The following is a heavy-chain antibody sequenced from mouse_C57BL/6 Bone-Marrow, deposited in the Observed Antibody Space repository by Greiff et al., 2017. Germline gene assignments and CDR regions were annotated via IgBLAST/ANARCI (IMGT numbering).Heavy chain of an antibody. D-gene: IGHD3-2*02. V-gene: IGHV1-81*01. CDR2: IYPRSGNT. Sequence: QVQLQQSGAELARPGASVKLSCKASGYTFTSYGISWVKQRTGQGLEWIGEIYPRSGNTYYNEKFKGKATLTADKSSSTAYMELRSLTSEDSAVYFCARIDSSGPWFAYWGQGTLVTVSA. CDR3: ARIDSSGPWFAY. CDR1: GYTFTSYG. J-gene: IGHJ3*01.